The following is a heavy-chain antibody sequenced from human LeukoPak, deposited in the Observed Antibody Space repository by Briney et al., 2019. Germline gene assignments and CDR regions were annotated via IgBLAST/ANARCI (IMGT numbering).Heavy chain of an antibody. CDR2: ISAYNGNT. CDR1: GYTFTSYG. CDR3: ARDLDSSGYYGFDP. J-gene: IGHJ5*02. V-gene: IGHV1-18*01. D-gene: IGHD3-22*01. Sequence: GASVKVSCKASGYTFTSYGISWVRQAPGQGLEWMGWISAYNGNTNYAQKLQGRVTMTTDTSTSTAYMELRSLRSDDTAVYYCARDLDSSGYYGFDPWGQGTLVTVSS.